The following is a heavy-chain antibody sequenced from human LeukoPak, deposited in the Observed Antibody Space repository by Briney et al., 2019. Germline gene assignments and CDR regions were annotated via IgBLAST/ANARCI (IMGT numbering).Heavy chain of an antibody. V-gene: IGHV1-69*13. CDR2: IIPIVGTA. J-gene: IGHJ4*02. CDR3: ARMYCSSTSCSRSRVVPPYFDY. CDR1: GGTFRSYA. Sequence: VKVSCKASGGTFRSYAISWVRQAPGQGLEWMGGIIPIVGTANHAQKFHGRVTITAHESTTTAYLPLSSLRSQDTAVYYCARMYCSSTSCSRSRVVPPYFDYWGQGTLVTVSS. D-gene: IGHD2-2*01.